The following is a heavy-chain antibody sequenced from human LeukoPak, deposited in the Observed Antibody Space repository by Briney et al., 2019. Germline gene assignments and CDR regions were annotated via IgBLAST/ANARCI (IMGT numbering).Heavy chain of an antibody. Sequence: ASVKVSCKASGYTFSSYGISWVRQAPGQGLEWMGWISAYNGNTNYRQKLQGRVTMTTDTSTSTAYMDLRSLRSDDTAIYYCAKDSPDCLGTYFNGRPDYWGQGTLVTVSS. D-gene: IGHD3-10*02. CDR3: AKDSPDCLGTYFNGRPDY. CDR1: GYTFSSYG. V-gene: IGHV1-18*01. J-gene: IGHJ4*02. CDR2: ISAYNGNT.